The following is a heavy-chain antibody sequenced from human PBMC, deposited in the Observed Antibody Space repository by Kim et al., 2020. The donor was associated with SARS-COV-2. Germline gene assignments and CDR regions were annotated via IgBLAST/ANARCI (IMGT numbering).Heavy chain of an antibody. V-gene: IGHV4-39*01. J-gene: IGHJ4*02. CDR1: GGSISSSSYY. CDR3: ARHGDGYPYYFDY. Sequence: SETLSLTCTVSGGSISSSSYYWGWIRQPPGKGLEWIGSIYYSGSTYYNPSLKSRVTISVDTSKNQFSLKLSSVTAADTAVYYCARHGDGYPYYFDYWSQGTLVTVSS. D-gene: IGHD5-12*01. CDR2: IYYSGST.